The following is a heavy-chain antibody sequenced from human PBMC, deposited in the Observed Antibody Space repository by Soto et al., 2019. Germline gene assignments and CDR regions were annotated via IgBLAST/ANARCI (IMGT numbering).Heavy chain of an antibody. J-gene: IGHJ6*02. D-gene: IGHD3-10*01. Sequence: GGSLRLSCAASGFTVSSNYMSWVRQAPGKGLEWVSVIYSDGSTYYADSVKGRFTISRDNSKNMLYLQMNSLRAEDTAVYYCARDRSGSSGYYGMDVWGQGTTVTVSS. CDR3: ARDRSGSSGYYGMDV. CDR1: GFTVSSNY. CDR2: IYSDGST. V-gene: IGHV3-53*01.